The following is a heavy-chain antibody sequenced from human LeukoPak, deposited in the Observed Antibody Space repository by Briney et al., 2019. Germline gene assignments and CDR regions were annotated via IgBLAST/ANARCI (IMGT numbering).Heavy chain of an antibody. CDR3: ARSEPGYSSGWAIDY. D-gene: IGHD6-19*01. J-gene: IGHJ4*02. Sequence: NTSETLSLTCTVSGGSISSSSYYWGWIRQPPGKGLEWIGSIYYSGSTYYNPSLKSRVTISVDTSKNQFSLKLSSVTAADTAVYYCARSEPGYSSGWAIDYWGQGTLVTVSS. CDR1: GGSISSSSYY. V-gene: IGHV4-39*07. CDR2: IYYSGST.